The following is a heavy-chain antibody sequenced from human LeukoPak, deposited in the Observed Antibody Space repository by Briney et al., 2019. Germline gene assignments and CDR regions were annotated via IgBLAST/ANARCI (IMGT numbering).Heavy chain of an antibody. CDR1: GFTFSSYG. J-gene: IGHJ4*02. CDR3: AKDGGDGYQLLEYYFDY. CDR2: ISYDGSNK. D-gene: IGHD2-2*01. Sequence: GGSLRLSCAASGFTFSSYGMHWVRQAPGKGLEWVAVISYDGSNKYYADSVKVRFTISRDNSKNTLYLQMNSLRAEDTAVYYCAKDGGDGYQLLEYYFDYWGQGTLVTVSS. V-gene: IGHV3-30*18.